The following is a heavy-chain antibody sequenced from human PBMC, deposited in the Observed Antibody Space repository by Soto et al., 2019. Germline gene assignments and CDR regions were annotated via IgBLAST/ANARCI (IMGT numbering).Heavy chain of an antibody. V-gene: IGHV1-69*13. D-gene: IGHD6-13*01. CDR1: GGTFSSYA. Sequence: SVKVSCKASGGTFSSYAISWVRQAPGQGLEWMGGIIPIFGTANYAQKFQGRVTITADESTSTAYMELSSLRSEDTAVYYCARDRRSEKGIAAAGPLLPWCRMDVWGQGTTVTVSS. J-gene: IGHJ6*02. CDR2: IIPIFGTA. CDR3: ARDRRSEKGIAAAGPLLPWCRMDV.